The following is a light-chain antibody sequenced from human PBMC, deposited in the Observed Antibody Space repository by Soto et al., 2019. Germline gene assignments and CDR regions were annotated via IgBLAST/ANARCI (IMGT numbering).Light chain of an antibody. CDR2: GAS. Sequence: EIVLTQAPGTLSLSPGERATLSCRASQSVSSTYLIWYQQKPGQAPRLLIYGASSRATGVPDRFSASGSGTDFTLTISDVQPEDFALYYCEKYNSAPWTVGQGTKVDSK. V-gene: IGKV3-20*01. CDR3: EKYNSAPWT. CDR1: QSVSSTY. J-gene: IGKJ1*01.